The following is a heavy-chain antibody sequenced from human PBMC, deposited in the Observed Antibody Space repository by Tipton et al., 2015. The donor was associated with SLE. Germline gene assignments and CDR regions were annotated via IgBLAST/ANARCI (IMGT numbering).Heavy chain of an antibody. D-gene: IGHD3-16*01. CDR1: GGSFSGFY. Sequence: TLSLTCAVYGGSFSGFYWSWIRQPPGKGLEWIGYIYYSGSTNYNPSLKSRVTMSVDTSKNQFSLKLTSVTAADTAVYYCAGGSDTDDFQHWGQGTLVTVSS. V-gene: IGHV4-59*01. CDR3: AGGSDTDDFQH. J-gene: IGHJ1*01. CDR2: IYYSGST.